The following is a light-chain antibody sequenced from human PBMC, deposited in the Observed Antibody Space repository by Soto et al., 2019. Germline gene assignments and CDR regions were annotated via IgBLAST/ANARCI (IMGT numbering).Light chain of an antibody. CDR2: DAS. V-gene: IGKV1-5*01. J-gene: IGKJ1*01. CDR3: QQYXXXWT. Sequence: DIQLTQSPATLSASAGDRVTITCRASQSISNWSAWYQQKPGKAPKLLIYDASSLESGLPSRFSGSGSGEDFTITISRLPHDDFVXYXRQQYXXXWTFGQGTKVDI. CDR1: QSISNW.